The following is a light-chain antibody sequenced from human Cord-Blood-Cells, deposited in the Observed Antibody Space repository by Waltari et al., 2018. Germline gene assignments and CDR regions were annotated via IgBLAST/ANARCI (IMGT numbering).Light chain of an antibody. CDR3: QQYNNWPSWT. CDR2: GAS. Sequence: EIVMTQSPATLSVSPGERATLSCRASQSVSSNLAWYQQKPGQAPRLLIYGASTRATGIPARFSGSGSGTEFTTTISRLQSEDFAGYYCQQYNNWPSWTFGQGTKVEIK. V-gene: IGKV3-15*01. J-gene: IGKJ1*01. CDR1: QSVSSN.